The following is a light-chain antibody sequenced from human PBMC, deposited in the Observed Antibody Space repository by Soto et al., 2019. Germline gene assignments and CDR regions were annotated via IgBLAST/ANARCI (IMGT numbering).Light chain of an antibody. CDR1: SRHSSYA. CDR2: LNSDGSH. Sequence: QLVLTQSPSASASLGASVKLTCTLSSRHSSYAIAWHQQQPEKGPRYLMKLNSDGSHSKGDGIPDRFSGSSSGAERYLTISSLQSEDEADYYCQTWGTGPRVFGGGTKLTVL. CDR3: QTWGTGPRV. J-gene: IGLJ2*01. V-gene: IGLV4-69*01.